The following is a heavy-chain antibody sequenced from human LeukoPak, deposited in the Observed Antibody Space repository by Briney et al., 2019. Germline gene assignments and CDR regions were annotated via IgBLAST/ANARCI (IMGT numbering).Heavy chain of an antibody. CDR3: ARVKYYYDSSGYRLYYFDY. Sequence: ASVKVSCKASGYTFTSYAMHWVRQAPGQRLEWMGWINAGNGNTKYSQKFQGRVTITRDTSASTAYMELSSLRSDDTAVYYCARVKYYYDSSGYRLYYFDYWGQGTLVTVSS. D-gene: IGHD3-22*01. CDR1: GYTFTSYA. CDR2: INAGNGNT. J-gene: IGHJ4*02. V-gene: IGHV1-3*01.